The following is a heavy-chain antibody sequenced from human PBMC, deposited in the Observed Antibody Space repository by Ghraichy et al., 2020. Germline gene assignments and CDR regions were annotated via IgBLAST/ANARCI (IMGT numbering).Heavy chain of an antibody. V-gene: IGHV3-21*01. CDR1: GFTFSSYS. CDR3: ARDRGQQLVPGFDY. J-gene: IGHJ4*02. D-gene: IGHD6-13*01. Sequence: GGSLRLSCAASGFTFSSYSMNWVRQAPGKGLEWVSSISSSSSYIYYADSVKGRFTISRDNAKNSLYLQMNSLRAEDTAVYYCARDRGQQLVPGFDYWGQGTLVTVSS. CDR2: ISSSSSYI.